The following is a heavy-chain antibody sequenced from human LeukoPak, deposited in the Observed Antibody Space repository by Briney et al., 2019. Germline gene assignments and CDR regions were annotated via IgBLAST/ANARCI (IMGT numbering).Heavy chain of an antibody. J-gene: IGHJ4*02. D-gene: IGHD4-17*01. CDR2: IYYSGST. Sequence: SETLSLTCSVSGGSISSYYWSWFRQPPGKGLEWIGYIYYSGSTNYNPSLKSRVTISVDTSKNQFSLKLSSVTAADTAVYYCARRDYGDYGYFDYWGQGTLVTVSS. CDR3: ARRDYGDYGYFDY. CDR1: GGSISSYY. V-gene: IGHV4-59*08.